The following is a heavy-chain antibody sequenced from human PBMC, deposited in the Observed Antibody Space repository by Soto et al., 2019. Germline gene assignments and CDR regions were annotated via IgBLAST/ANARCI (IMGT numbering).Heavy chain of an antibody. D-gene: IGHD3-3*01. Sequence: PSETLSLICTVSGDPINSYYWSWVRQPPGKGLEWIGNIYYSGSTKYNPSLKSRVTISVDTSKNQFFLKLSSVTAADTAVYYCTRDGGRYYAMDVWGQGTTVTVSS. V-gene: IGHV4-59*01. J-gene: IGHJ6*02. CDR2: IYYSGST. CDR3: TRDGGRYYAMDV. CDR1: GDPINSYY.